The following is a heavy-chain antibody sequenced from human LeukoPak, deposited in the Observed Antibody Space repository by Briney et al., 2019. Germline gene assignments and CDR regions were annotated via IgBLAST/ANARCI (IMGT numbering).Heavy chain of an antibody. CDR2: FDPEDGET. CDR1: GYTLTDLS. Sequence: ASVKVSCKVSGYTLTDLSMHWVRQAPGKGLEWMGGFDPEDGETIYAQRFQGRVTMTEDTSTDTAYMEVSSLRSEDTAVYYCARGRTKPTVTTFDYWGQGTLVTVSS. D-gene: IGHD4-17*01. J-gene: IGHJ4*02. V-gene: IGHV1-24*01. CDR3: ARGRTKPTVTTFDY.